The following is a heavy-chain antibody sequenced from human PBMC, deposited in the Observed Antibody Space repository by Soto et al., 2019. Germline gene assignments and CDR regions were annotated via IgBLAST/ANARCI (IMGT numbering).Heavy chain of an antibody. D-gene: IGHD3-3*01. CDR1: GFTFSSYG. CDR2: ISYDGSNK. J-gene: IGHJ3*02. CDR3: AKDRLRFLEWSDDAFDI. V-gene: IGHV3-30*18. Sequence: GGSLRLSCAASGFTFSSYGMHWVRQAPGKGLEWVAVISYDGSNKYYADSVKGRFTISRDNSKNTLYLQMNSLRAEDTAVYYCAKDRLRFLEWSDDAFDIWGQGTMVTVSS.